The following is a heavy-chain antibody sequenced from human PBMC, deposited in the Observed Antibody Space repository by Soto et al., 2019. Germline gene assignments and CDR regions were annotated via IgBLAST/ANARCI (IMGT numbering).Heavy chain of an antibody. CDR3: AKGVVREPAYFDY. J-gene: IGHJ4*02. D-gene: IGHD3-10*01. CDR1: GFTFSAFA. Sequence: GGSLRLSCTVSGFTFSAFAMYWVRQAPGKGLEWVALISYDGTNEDYAESVRGRFTISRDNSKNTLYLDMDSLSAEDSAVYFCAKGVVREPAYFDYWGQGTLVTVSS. V-gene: IGHV3-30*18. CDR2: ISYDGTNE.